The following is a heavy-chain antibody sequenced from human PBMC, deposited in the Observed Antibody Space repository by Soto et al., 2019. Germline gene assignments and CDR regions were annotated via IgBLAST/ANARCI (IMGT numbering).Heavy chain of an antibody. CDR1: GGSISSGGYY. CDR2: IYYSGST. Sequence: QVQLQESGPGLVKPSQTLSLTCTVSGGSISSGGYYWSWIRQHPGKGLEWIGYIYYSGSTYYNPSPKSRVTISVDTSKNKFSLKLSSVTAADTAVYYCARGRYDPYYGMDVWGQGTTVTVSS. D-gene: IGHD5-12*01. J-gene: IGHJ6*02. V-gene: IGHV4-31*03. CDR3: ARGRYDPYYGMDV.